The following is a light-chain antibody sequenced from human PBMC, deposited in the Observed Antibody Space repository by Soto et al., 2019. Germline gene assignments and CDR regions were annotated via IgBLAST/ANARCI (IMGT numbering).Light chain of an antibody. V-gene: IGLV2-8*01. J-gene: IGLJ1*01. CDR1: SSDVGGYNY. CDR3: SSYVGTNSYV. CDR2: EVY. Sequence: QSVLTQPPSASGSPGQSVTICTGTSSDVGGYNYVSWYQHHPGKAPKLIIYEVYKRPSGVPDRFSGSKSGNTAALTVSGLQAEDEADYYCSSYVGTNSYVFGTGTKVTVL.